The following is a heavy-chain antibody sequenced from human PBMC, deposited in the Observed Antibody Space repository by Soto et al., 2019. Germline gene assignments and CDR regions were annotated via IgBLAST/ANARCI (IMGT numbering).Heavy chain of an antibody. CDR1: GGTFSNYP. J-gene: IGHJ2*01. Sequence: QVQLVQSGAEVKKPGSSVKVSCKASGGTFSNYPISWVRQAPGQGLVWMGGIIPIFGTVNYAQKFQGRATITADESTSTAYMELSSLRSEDTAVYYCARGNHRWLQLWYFDLWGRGTLVTVSS. V-gene: IGHV1-69*12. D-gene: IGHD5-12*01. CDR3: ARGNHRWLQLWYFDL. CDR2: IIPIFGTV.